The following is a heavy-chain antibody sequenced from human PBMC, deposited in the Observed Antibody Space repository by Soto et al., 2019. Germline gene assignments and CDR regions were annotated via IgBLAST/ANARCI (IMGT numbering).Heavy chain of an antibody. J-gene: IGHJ3*02. CDR2: IIPIFGTA. CDR3: ARERRFRTTVIDVFDI. Sequence: SVKVSCKASGGTFSSYAISWVRQAPGQGLEWMGGIIPIFGTANYAQKFQGRVTITADESTSTAYMELSSLRSEDTAVYYCARERRFRTTVIDVFDIWGKGTMVPVSS. D-gene: IGHD4-17*01. CDR1: GGTFSSYA. V-gene: IGHV1-69*13.